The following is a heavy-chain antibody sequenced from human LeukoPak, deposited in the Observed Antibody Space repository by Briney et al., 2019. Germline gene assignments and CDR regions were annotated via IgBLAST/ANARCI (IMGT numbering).Heavy chain of an antibody. CDR2: IYPGDSDT. D-gene: IGHD6-19*01. Sequence: GESLQISCQGSGSSFTSYWIGWVRQVPGKGLGWMGIIYPGDSDTRYSPSFQGQVTISADKSISTAYLQWRSLKASDTAMYYCARHLSGRIAVVPRGWFDPWGQGTLVTVSS. V-gene: IGHV5-51*01. J-gene: IGHJ5*02. CDR1: GSSFTSYW. CDR3: ARHLSGRIAVVPRGWFDP.